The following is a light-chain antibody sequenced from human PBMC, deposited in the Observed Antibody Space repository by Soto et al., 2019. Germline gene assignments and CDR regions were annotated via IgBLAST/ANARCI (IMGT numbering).Light chain of an antibody. CDR2: DVS. J-gene: IGLJ1*01. V-gene: IGLV2-11*01. CDR1: SSDVGGYNY. Sequence: QSVLTQPRSVSGSPGQSVSISCTRTSSDVGGYNYVSWYQQHPGKAPKVIIYDVSKRPSGVPDRFSGSKSGNTASLTISGLQSEDEADYYCCSYAGRYIYVFGTGTKLTVL. CDR3: CSYAGRYIYV.